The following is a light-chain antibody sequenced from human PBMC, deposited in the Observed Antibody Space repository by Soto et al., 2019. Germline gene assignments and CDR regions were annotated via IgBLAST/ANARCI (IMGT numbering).Light chain of an antibody. CDR2: DVN. CDR3: SSYTSSSTLV. Sequence: QAVVTQPASVSGSPGQSITISCTGTSSDVGGYNYVSWYQQHPGKAPQLMIYDVNNRPSGVSDRFSGSKSGNTASLTISGLQAEDEADYYCSSYTSSSTLVFGGGTKLTVL. J-gene: IGLJ2*01. CDR1: SSDVGGYNY. V-gene: IGLV2-14*01.